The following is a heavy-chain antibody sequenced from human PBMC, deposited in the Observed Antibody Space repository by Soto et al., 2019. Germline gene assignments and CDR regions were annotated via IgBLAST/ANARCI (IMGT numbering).Heavy chain of an antibody. V-gene: IGHV3-15*07. CDR1: GVTLSNVW. CDR2: IKSKTDGGTV. D-gene: IGHD5-18*01. CDR3: SHGYYQYFES. Sequence: GGFLRLSCAVSGVTLSNVWMNWVRQAPGKGPEWAGRIKSKTDGGTVEYAAPVKDRFTISRDDSENTLYLQMNSLKTEDTAVYYCSHGYYQYFESWGQGTLVTVSS. J-gene: IGHJ4*02.